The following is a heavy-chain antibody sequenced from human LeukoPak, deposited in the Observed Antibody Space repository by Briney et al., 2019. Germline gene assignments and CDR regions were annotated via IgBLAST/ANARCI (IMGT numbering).Heavy chain of an antibody. D-gene: IGHD6-25*01. CDR1: GFTFSSYW. CDR2: VNSDGGST. V-gene: IGHV3-74*01. CDR3: ARRSAAKDAFDI. J-gene: IGHJ3*02. Sequence: GGSLRLSCAASGFTFSSYWMHWVRQAPGKGLVWVSRVNSDGGSTSYTDSVKGRFTISRDNAKNTLYLQRNSLRAEDTAVYYCARRSAAKDAFDIWGQGTKVTVSS.